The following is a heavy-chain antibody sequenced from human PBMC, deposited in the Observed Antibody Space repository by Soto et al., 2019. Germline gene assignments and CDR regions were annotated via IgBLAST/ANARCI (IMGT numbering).Heavy chain of an antibody. CDR1: GFTFSDYA. Sequence: QVQLVESGGGVVQPGRSLRLSCAGSGFTFSDYAMHWVRQAPGRGPEWLALISFNGINTYYADSVKGRFTISRDNSKGTLYLQMNTLRAEDTAVYYCARDVSGFEYFDLWGQGTLVTISP. CDR2: ISFNGINT. V-gene: IGHV3-30-3*01. D-gene: IGHD3-9*01. CDR3: ARDVSGFEYFDL. J-gene: IGHJ4*02.